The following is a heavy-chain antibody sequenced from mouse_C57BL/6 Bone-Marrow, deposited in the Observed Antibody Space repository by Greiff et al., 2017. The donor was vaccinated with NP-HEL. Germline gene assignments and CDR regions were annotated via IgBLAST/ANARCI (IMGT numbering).Heavy chain of an antibody. Sequence: VQLQQSGAELMKPGASVKLSCKATGYTFTGYWIEWVQQRPGHGLEWIGEILPGSGSTNYNEKFNGKDTFTADTSSNTAYMQLSRLTTEDSAIYDCARAYGSPYFDYWGQGTTLTVSS. CDR2: ILPGSGST. D-gene: IGHD1-1*01. V-gene: IGHV1-9*01. J-gene: IGHJ2*01. CDR1: GYTFTGYW. CDR3: ARAYGSPYFDY.